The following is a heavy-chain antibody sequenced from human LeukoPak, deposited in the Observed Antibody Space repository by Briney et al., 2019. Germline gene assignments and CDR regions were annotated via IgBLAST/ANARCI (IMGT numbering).Heavy chain of an antibody. J-gene: IGHJ4*02. Sequence: GGSLRLSCAASGFTFSSYWMHWVRQAPGKGLMWVSSINSDGSTTSYADSVKGRFTISRDNAENTLYLQMNSVRFEDTGVYYCTRINYGWGQGTLVTVSS. V-gene: IGHV3-74*01. D-gene: IGHD3-16*01. CDR2: INSDGSTT. CDR3: TRINYG. CDR1: GFTFSSYW.